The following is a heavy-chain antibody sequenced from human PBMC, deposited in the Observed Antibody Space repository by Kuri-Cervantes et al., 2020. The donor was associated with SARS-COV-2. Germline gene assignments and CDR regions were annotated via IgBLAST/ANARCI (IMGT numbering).Heavy chain of an antibody. CDR1: GYTFTSYA. Sequence: ASVKVSCKASGYTFTSYAMHWVRQAPGQRLEWMGWINAGNGNTKYSQKFQGRVTITADESTSTAYMELSSLRSEDTAVYYCARGWAGSGSYYNPGAYWGHGTLVTVSS. CDR2: INAGNGNT. J-gene: IGHJ4*01. V-gene: IGHV1-3*01. CDR3: ARGWAGSGSYYNPGAY. D-gene: IGHD3-10*01.